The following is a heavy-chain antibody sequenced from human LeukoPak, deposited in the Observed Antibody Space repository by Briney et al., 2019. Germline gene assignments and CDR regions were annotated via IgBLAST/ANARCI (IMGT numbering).Heavy chain of an antibody. V-gene: IGHV4-39*01. Sequence: SGTLSLSCTVSGGSISSSRYYWGWLGLPPGEGLEWLGSSYYSGSTYYNPSLRRRVTISVDTSKNQFSLKLSSVTAADTAVYYCARLTISRGYRPPYYYYYMDVWGKGTTVTVSS. J-gene: IGHJ6*03. CDR3: ARLTISRGYRPPYYYYYMDV. CDR2: SYYSGST. CDR1: GGSISSSRYY. D-gene: IGHD3-22*01.